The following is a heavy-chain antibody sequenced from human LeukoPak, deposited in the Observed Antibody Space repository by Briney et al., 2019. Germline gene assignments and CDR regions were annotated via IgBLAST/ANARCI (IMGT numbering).Heavy chain of an antibody. J-gene: IGHJ4*02. Sequence: ASVNVACKASGYTFTSYYTHWVRPPPGQGLEWMGIINPSGGSTSYAQKFQGRVTMTRDTSTSTVYMELSSLRSEDTAVYYCARAGETLLIAAAGFDYWGQGTLVTVSS. CDR2: INPSGGST. V-gene: IGHV1-46*01. CDR1: GYTFTSYY. D-gene: IGHD6-13*01. CDR3: ARAGETLLIAAAGFDY.